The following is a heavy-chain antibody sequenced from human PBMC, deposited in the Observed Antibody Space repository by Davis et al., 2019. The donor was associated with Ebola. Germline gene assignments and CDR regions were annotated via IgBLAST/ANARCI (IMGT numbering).Heavy chain of an antibody. J-gene: IGHJ6*02. CDR2: INPSGGST. Sequence: ASVKVSCKASGYTFTSYYMHWVRQAPGQGLEWMGIINPSGGSTSYAQKFQGRVTMTRDTSTSTVYMELSSLRSEDTAVYYCASHYSSSWNYYYYYGMDVWGQGTTVTVSS. CDR3: ASHYSSSWNYYYYYGMDV. CDR1: GYTFTSYY. V-gene: IGHV1-46*01. D-gene: IGHD6-13*01.